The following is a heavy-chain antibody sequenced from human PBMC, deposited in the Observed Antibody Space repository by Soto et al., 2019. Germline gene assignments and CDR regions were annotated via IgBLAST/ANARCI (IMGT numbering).Heavy chain of an antibody. J-gene: IGHJ4*02. D-gene: IGHD2-15*01. CDR3: ASLLTYCSGGSLWVHRVL. V-gene: IGHV3-48*02. CDR2: IRSMSTI. CDR1: GVTVSSYS. Sequence: GALRLSCAASGVTVSSYSMNWVRQAPGKGLEWVSYIRSMSTIYYADSVKVRFTISRDNAKNSLYLQMNRLREEDTAVYYCASLLTYCSGGSLWVHRVLWGQGTLVTVSS.